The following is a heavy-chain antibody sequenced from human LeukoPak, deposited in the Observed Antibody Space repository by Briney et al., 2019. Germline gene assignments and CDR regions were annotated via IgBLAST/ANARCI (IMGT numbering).Heavy chain of an antibody. J-gene: IGHJ6*03. Sequence: ASVKVSCKASGYTFTSYDINWVRQATRQGLEWMGWMNPNSGNTGYAQKFQGRVTMTRNTSISTAYMELSSLRSEDTAVYYCARGLTVTSYYYYYYMDVWGKGTTVTISS. D-gene: IGHD4-17*01. CDR2: MNPNSGNT. CDR3: ARGLTVTSYYYYYYMDV. CDR1: GYTFTSYD. V-gene: IGHV1-8*01.